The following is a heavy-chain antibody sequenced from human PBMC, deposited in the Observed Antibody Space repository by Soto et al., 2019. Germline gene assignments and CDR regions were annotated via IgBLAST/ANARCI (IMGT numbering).Heavy chain of an antibody. V-gene: IGHV4-39*01. Sequence: SETLSLTCTVSGGSISSSSYYWGWIRQPPGKGLEWIGYIFYSGSTYYNPSLKSRVTISVDTSKNQFSLKLTSVTAADTAVYYCARLPPYYDSSAKGPWFDPWGQGTLVTVSS. J-gene: IGHJ5*02. CDR3: ARLPPYYDSSAKGPWFDP. D-gene: IGHD3-22*01. CDR1: GGSISSSSYY. CDR2: IFYSGST.